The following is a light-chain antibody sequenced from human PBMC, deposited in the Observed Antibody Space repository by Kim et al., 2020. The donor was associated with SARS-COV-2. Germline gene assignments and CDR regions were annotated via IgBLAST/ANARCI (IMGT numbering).Light chain of an antibody. V-gene: IGKV1-27*01. CDR2: AAS. Sequence: SASVRDRVTITCRASQGISTYLAWYQQKPGKVPKLLIYAASALQSGVPSRFGGSGSGTDFTLTISSLQPEDVATYYCQKYNTVPYTFGQGTKLEI. J-gene: IGKJ2*01. CDR3: QKYNTVPYT. CDR1: QGISTY.